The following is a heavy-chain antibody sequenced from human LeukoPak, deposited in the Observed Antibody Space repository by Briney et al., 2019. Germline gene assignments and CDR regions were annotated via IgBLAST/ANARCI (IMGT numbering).Heavy chain of an antibody. CDR1: GFTFSSYG. J-gene: IGHJ4*02. V-gene: IGHV3-33*01. CDR2: IWYDGSKS. Sequence: GGSLRLSCAVSGFTFSSYGMVWVPQAPGKGLEWVAFIWYDGSKSYYADSVKGRFTISRDNSKNSLYLQMNSLRAEDTAVYYCARDWTGSSFDYWGQGTLVTVSS. CDR3: ARDWTGSSFDY. D-gene: IGHD3/OR15-3a*01.